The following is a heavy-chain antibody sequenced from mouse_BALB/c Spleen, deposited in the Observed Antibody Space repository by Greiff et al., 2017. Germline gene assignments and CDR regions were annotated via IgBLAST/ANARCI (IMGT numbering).Heavy chain of an antibody. CDR2: ISYSGST. CDR1: GYSITSDYA. V-gene: IGHV3-2*02. Sequence: EVQRVESGPGLVKPSQSLSLTCTVTGYSITSDYAWNWIRQFPGNKLEWMGYISYSGSTSYNPSLKSRISITRDTSKNQFFLQLNSVTTEDTATYYCARDDYPPYFDYWGQGTTLTVSS. CDR3: ARDDYPPYFDY. J-gene: IGHJ2*01. D-gene: IGHD2-4*01.